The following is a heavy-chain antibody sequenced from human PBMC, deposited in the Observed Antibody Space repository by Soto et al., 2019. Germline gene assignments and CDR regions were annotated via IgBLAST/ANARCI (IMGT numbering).Heavy chain of an antibody. CDR2: IYPGDSDT. V-gene: IGHV5-51*03. D-gene: IGHD3-10*01. J-gene: IGHJ4*02. Sequence: EVQLVQSGAEVKKPGESLKISCQVSGYRFTTYWIGWVRQIPGKGLEWMGIIYPGDSDTRYSPSFQGQVTISADKSISTAYLQWSSLKASDTAMYYCARRGDGSESFYSLDYWGQGTLVTVSS. CDR3: ARRGDGSESFYSLDY. CDR1: GYRFTTYW.